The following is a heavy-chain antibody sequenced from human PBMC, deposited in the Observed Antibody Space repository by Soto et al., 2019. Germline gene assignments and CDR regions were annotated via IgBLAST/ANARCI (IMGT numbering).Heavy chain of an antibody. J-gene: IGHJ5*02. V-gene: IGHV3-33*01. CDR3: ARDSYYYDSSGYYFGWFDP. CDR2: IWYDGSNK. Sequence: GSLRLSCAASGFTFSSYGMHWVRQAPGKGLEWVAVIWYDGSNKYYADSVKGRFTISRDNSKNTLYLQMNSLRAEDTAVYYCARDSYYYDSSGYYFGWFDPWGQGTLVTVPQ. D-gene: IGHD3-22*01. CDR1: GFTFSSYG.